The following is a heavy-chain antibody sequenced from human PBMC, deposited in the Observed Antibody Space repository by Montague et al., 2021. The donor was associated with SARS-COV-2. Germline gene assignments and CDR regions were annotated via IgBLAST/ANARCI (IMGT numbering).Heavy chain of an antibody. Sequence: SETLSLTCDVSGGSISSYYWSWIRQSPGKGLECIGYVHYTGSTKYNPSLKTRVTLSLDTPKNRFSLKLSSVTAADTAVYYCARAQNTCFIANCVNYFEVWGLGALVTVSS. CDR1: GGSISSYY. V-gene: IGHV4-59*01. J-gene: IGHJ4*02. D-gene: IGHD1-1*01. CDR2: VHYTGST. CDR3: ARAQNTCFIANCVNYFEV.